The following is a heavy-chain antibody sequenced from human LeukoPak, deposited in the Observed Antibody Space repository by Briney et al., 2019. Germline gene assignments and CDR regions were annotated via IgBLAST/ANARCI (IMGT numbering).Heavy chain of an antibody. J-gene: IGHJ4*02. CDR1: GFTFSDYW. V-gene: IGHV3-7*01. Sequence: PGGSLRLSCAASGFTFSDYWMSWVRQAPGKGLEWVANINQGGSEQFYVDSLKGRFTISRDNAKNSLFLQMNSLRAEDTAVYYCATVPAGHYFDYWGQGTLVIVSS. CDR3: ATVPAGHYFDY. CDR2: INQGGSEQ. D-gene: IGHD2-2*01.